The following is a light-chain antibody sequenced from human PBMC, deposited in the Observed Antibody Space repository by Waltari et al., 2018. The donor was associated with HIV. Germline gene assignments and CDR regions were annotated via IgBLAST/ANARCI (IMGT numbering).Light chain of an antibody. J-gene: IGLJ3*02. CDR3: AAWDDSLSGPV. Sequence: QSVLTQPPSASGTPGQRVTISCSGSSSNIGSNYVYWYQQLPGTTPKRLIYRNNQRPSGVPDRFSCSKSGTSASLAMSGLRSEDEADYYCAAWDDSLSGPVFGGGTKLTVL. CDR1: SSNIGSNY. CDR2: RNN. V-gene: IGLV1-47*01.